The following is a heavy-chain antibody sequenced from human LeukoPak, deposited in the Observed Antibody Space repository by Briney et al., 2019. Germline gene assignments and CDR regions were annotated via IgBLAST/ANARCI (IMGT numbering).Heavy chain of an antibody. V-gene: IGHV3-23*01. D-gene: IGHD3-22*01. CDR2: ISGSGGST. J-gene: IGHJ4*02. CDR3: AEPEGGYYDIRPD. Sequence: GGSLRLSCSASGFTFSSYAMSWVRQAPGKGLEWVSAISGSGGSTYYADSVKGRFTISRDNSKNTLYLQMNSLRAEDTAVYYCAEPEGGYYDIRPDWGQGTLVTVSS. CDR1: GFTFSSYA.